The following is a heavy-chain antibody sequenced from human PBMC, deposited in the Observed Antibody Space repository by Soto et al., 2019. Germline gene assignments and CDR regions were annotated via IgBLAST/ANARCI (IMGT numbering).Heavy chain of an antibody. CDR2: ISWDGGST. J-gene: IGHJ5*02. CDR1: GFTFDDYT. V-gene: IGHV3-43*01. Sequence: EVQLVESGGVVVQPGGSLRLSCAASGFTFDDYTMHWVRQAPGKGLEWVSLISWDGGSTYYADSVKGRFTISRDNSKNSLYLQMNSLRTEDTALYYCAKDSCSGGSCYSTWFDPWGQGTLFTVSS. CDR3: AKDSCSGGSCYSTWFDP. D-gene: IGHD2-15*01.